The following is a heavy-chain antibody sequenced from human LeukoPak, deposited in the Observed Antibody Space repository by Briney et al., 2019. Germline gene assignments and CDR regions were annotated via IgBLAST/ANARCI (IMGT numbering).Heavy chain of an antibody. CDR1: GFPLSSYS. CDR3: AGVIGSYGDSAY. V-gene: IGHV3-48*04. Sequence: PSGGALRLSCAASGFPLSSYSMNRVRQAPGKGLEWVSYITSSSSSLYYADSVKGRFTISRDNAKNSLYLQMNSLRAEDTAVYYCAGVIGSYGDSAYWGQGTLVTVSS. CDR2: ITSSSSSL. D-gene: IGHD4-17*01. J-gene: IGHJ4*02.